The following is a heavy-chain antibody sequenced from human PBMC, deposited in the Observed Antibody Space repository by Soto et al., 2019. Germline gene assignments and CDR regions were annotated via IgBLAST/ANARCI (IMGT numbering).Heavy chain of an antibody. CDR3: ARGLTRLDY. V-gene: IGHV1-3*04. CDR2: INTGNGDT. CDR1: GYSFTHFE. D-gene: IGHD7-27*01. Sequence: QVPLVQSGPEVKQPGASVRISCQASGYSFTHFEMHWVRQAPGQRLEWMGWINTGNGDTKYSQKFQGRVTFTRDTSASTAYLGLDGLTSDDTSFYFCARGLTRLDYWGQGTLVTVSS. J-gene: IGHJ4*02.